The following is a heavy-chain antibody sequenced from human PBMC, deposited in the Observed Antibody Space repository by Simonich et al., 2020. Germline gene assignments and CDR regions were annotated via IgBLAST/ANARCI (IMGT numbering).Heavy chain of an antibody. CDR1: GGSISSYY. D-gene: IGHD5-12*01. CDR3: ARHDRWLQFYFDY. V-gene: IGHV4-59*08. J-gene: IGHJ4*02. Sequence: QVQLQESGPGLVKPSETLSLTCTVSGGSISSYYWSWIRQPPGKGLELIGYIYYSWSTNYNPSLKSRVTISVDTSKNQFSLKLSSVTAADTAVYYCARHDRWLQFYFDYWGQGTLVTVSS. CDR2: IYYSWST.